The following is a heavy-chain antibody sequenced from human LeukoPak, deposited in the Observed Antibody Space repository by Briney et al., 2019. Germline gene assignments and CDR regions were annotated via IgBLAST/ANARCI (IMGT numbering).Heavy chain of an antibody. CDR3: ARGGGAVFGVVND. Sequence: ASVKVSCKASGYTFTDYYMHWVRQAPGQGLEWMGWINPNSGGTNYSQKFQGRVTITRDTSISTAYVELSRLRSDDKAVYYCARGGGAVFGVVNDWGQGTLVTVSS. V-gene: IGHV1-2*02. CDR1: GYTFTDYY. CDR2: INPNSGGT. D-gene: IGHD3-3*01. J-gene: IGHJ4*02.